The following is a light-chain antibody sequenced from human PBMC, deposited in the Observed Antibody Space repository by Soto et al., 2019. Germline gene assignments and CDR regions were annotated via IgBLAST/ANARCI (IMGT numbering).Light chain of an antibody. CDR1: QSVNDD. J-gene: IGKJ3*01. CDR2: GAS. Sequence: EVVMTQSPATLSVSPGESATLSCRASQSVNDDVAWYQQKPGQAPRLLIYGASTRATDIPARFSGGGSGTEFTPTISSLQSEDFAIYHCQQYNDWPPITFGPGTKVNVK. V-gene: IGKV3D-15*01. CDR3: QQYNDWPPIT.